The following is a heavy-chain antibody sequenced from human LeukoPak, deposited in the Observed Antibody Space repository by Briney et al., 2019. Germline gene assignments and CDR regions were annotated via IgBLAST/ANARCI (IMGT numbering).Heavy chain of an antibody. Sequence: ASVKVSCKASGYTFTGYYMHWVRQAPGQGLEWMGWINPNSGGTNYAQKFQGRVTMTRDTSISTAHMELSRLRSDDTAVYYCARERKDSFRVDPWGQGTLVTVSS. D-gene: IGHD2-15*01. J-gene: IGHJ5*02. CDR3: ARERKDSFRVDP. CDR1: GYTFTGYY. CDR2: INPNSGGT. V-gene: IGHV1-2*02.